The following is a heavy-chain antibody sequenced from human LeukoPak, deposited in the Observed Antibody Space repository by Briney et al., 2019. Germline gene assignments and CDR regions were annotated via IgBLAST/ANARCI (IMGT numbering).Heavy chain of an antibody. Sequence: SETLSLTCNVSGGSMNGYYWRWVRQPPGKALEWIGYIHSSGSPYYNPPLKSRVTISIDTSKNQFSLKLTSVTAADTAVYYYAKDRYSSPFWWFDPWGQGTLVTVSS. CDR1: GGSMNGYY. CDR3: AKDRYSSPFWWFDP. V-gene: IGHV4-59*13. CDR2: IHSSGSP. D-gene: IGHD6-6*01. J-gene: IGHJ5*02.